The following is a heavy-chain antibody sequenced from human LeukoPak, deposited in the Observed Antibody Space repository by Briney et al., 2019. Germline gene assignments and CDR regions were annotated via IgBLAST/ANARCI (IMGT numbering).Heavy chain of an antibody. CDR2: ISWNSGSI. D-gene: IGHD3-3*01. CDR3: AKPVLRFLEWSTNSLFDY. Sequence: GGSLRLSCAASGFTFDDYAMPWVRHAPGKGLEWVSGISWNSGSIGYADSVKGRFTISRDNAKNSLYLQMNSLRAEDTALYYCAKPVLRFLEWSTNSLFDYWGQGTLVTVSS. J-gene: IGHJ4*02. CDR1: GFTFDDYA. V-gene: IGHV3-9*01.